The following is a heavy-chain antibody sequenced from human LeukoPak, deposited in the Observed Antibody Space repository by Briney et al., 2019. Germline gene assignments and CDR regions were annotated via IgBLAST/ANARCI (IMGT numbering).Heavy chain of an antibody. CDR3: ASGSSSSGQYYYYYYMDV. D-gene: IGHD6-6*01. CDR2: ISYDGSNK. CDR1: GFTFSSYA. J-gene: IGHJ6*03. Sequence: GGSLRLSCAASGFTFSSYAMYWVRQAPGKGLEWVAVISYDGSNKYYADSVKGRFTISRDNSKNTLYLQMNSLRAEDTAVYYCASGSSSSGQYYYYYYMDVWGKGTTVTVSS. V-gene: IGHV3-30-3*01.